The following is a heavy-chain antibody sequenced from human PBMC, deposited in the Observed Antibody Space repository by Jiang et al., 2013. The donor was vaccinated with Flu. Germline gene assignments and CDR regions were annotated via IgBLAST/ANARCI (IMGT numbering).Heavy chain of an antibody. D-gene: IGHD1-1*01. Sequence: VQLVESGPEVKEPGESLEISCEGSGYSFSNYWIAWVRQMPGKGLEWMGIIYPGDSDTRYSPSFQGQVTISADKSISTAYLQWSSLKASDTGIYYCARRTWNDLQFAFDIWGQGTVVTVSS. CDR3: ARRTWNDLQFAFDI. J-gene: IGHJ3*02. CDR2: IYPGDSDT. CDR1: GYSFSNYW. V-gene: IGHV5-51*01.